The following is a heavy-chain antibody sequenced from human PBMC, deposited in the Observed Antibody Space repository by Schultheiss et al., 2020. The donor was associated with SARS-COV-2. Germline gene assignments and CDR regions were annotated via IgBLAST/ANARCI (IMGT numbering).Heavy chain of an antibody. CDR1: GGTFSSYG. D-gene: IGHD6-13*01. J-gene: IGHJ6*02. V-gene: IGHV1-18*01. CDR2: ISAYNGNT. Sequence: ASVKVSCKASGGTFSSYGISWVRQAPGQGLEWMGWISAYNGNTNYAQKLQGRVTMTTDTSTSTAYMELRSLRSEDTAVYYCTGIAAAGSYYYYGMDVWGQGTTVTVSS. CDR3: TGIAAAGSYYYYGMDV.